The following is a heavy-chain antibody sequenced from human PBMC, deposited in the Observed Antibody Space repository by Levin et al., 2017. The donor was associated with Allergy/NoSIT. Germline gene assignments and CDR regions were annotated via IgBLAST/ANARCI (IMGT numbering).Heavy chain of an antibody. CDR1: GFTFSSYG. Sequence: GGSLRLSCAASGFTFSSYGMHWVRQAPGKGLEWVAVISYDGSNKYYADSVKGRFTISRDNSKNTLYLQMNSLRAEDTAVYYCAKARYGRYQLLLRDLPGFDYWGQGTLVTVSS. J-gene: IGHJ4*02. CDR3: AKARYGRYQLLLRDLPGFDY. CDR2: ISYDGSNK. V-gene: IGHV3-30*18. D-gene: IGHD2-2*01.